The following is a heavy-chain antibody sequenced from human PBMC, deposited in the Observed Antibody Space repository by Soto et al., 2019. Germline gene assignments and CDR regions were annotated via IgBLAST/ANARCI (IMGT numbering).Heavy chain of an antibody. CDR1: GFTFSSYS. J-gene: IGHJ4*02. V-gene: IGHV3-21*01. D-gene: IGHD1-26*01. Sequence: EVQLVESGGGLVKPGGSLRLSCASSGFTFSSYSMNWVRQAPGKGLEWVSSISSSSSYIYYADSVKGRFTISRDNAKNSLYLQMNSLRAEDTAVYYCARRPYSGSYFDYWGQGTLVTVSS. CDR2: ISSSSSYI. CDR3: ARRPYSGSYFDY.